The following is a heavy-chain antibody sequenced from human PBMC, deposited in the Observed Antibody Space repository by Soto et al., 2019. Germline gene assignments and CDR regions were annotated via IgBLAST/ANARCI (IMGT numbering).Heavy chain of an antibody. Sequence: QVQLVESGGGVVQPGRSLRLSCAASGFTFSSYAMHWVRQAPGKGLEWVAVISYDGSNKYYADSVKGRFTISRDNSKNTLYLQMNSLRAEDTAVYYCARVLTAMVSYFDYWGQGTLVTVSS. D-gene: IGHD5-18*01. V-gene: IGHV3-30-3*01. CDR3: ARVLTAMVSYFDY. J-gene: IGHJ4*02. CDR1: GFTFSSYA. CDR2: ISYDGSNK.